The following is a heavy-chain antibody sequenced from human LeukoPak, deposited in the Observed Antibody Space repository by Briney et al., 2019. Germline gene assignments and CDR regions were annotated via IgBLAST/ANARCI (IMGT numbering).Heavy chain of an antibody. D-gene: IGHD3-22*01. CDR1: GFTFSSYA. V-gene: IGHV3-48*04. CDR3: ARGPEDYYESSGYFYW. CDR2: ISSSSSTI. J-gene: IGHJ4*02. Sequence: GGSLRLSCAASGFTFSSYAMSWVRQAPGKGLEWVSFISSSSSTIYYADSVKGRFTISRDNAKNSLYLQMNSLRGEDTAVYYCARGPEDYYESSGYFYWWGQGTLVTVSS.